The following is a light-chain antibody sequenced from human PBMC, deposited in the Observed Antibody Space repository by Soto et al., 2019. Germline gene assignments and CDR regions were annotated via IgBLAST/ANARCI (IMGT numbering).Light chain of an antibody. CDR3: CSYAGTFTHYV. J-gene: IGLJ1*01. V-gene: IGLV2-11*01. CDR1: NNDVGNYKY. CDR2: DVS. Sequence: QSALTQPRSVSGSPGQSVTISCTGTNNDVGNYKYVSWYQQHPDKAPKLLIYDVSKRPSGVPDRFSGSKSGNTASLTISGLLAEDEADYYCCSYAGTFTHYVFGTGTQLTVL.